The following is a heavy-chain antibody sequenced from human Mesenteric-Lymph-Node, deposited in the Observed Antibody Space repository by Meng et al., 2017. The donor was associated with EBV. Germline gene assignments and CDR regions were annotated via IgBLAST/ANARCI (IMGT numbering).Heavy chain of an antibody. CDR3: ARVVRYCGGGCYDYFDY. CDR1: GDSVIRNGYS. CDR2: IYHSGST. V-gene: IGHV4-30-2*01. J-gene: IGHJ4*02. Sequence: QTQLPVSGSGLLKPSQSLSLTCAVSGDSVIRNGYSWSWIRQPPGKGLEWIGYIYHSGSTYYNPSLKSRVTISVDTSKNQFSLKLNSVTAADTAVYYCARVVRYCGGGCYDYFDYWGQGTLVTVSS. D-gene: IGHD2-21*02.